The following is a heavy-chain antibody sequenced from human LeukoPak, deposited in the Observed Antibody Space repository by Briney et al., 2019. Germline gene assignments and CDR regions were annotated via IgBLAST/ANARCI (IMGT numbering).Heavy chain of an antibody. CDR2: ISAYNGNT. CDR1: GYTFTSYG. Sequence: ASVKVSCKASGYTFTSYGVSWVRQAPGQGLEWMGWISAYNGNTNYAQKLQGRVTMTTDTSTSTAYMELRSLRSDDTAVYYCAREGYDILTGYYTTNYFDYWGQGTLVTVSS. D-gene: IGHD3-9*01. V-gene: IGHV1-18*01. J-gene: IGHJ4*02. CDR3: AREGYDILTGYYTTNYFDY.